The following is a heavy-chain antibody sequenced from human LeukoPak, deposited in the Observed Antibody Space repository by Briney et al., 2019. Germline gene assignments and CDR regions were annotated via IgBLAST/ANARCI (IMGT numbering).Heavy chain of an antibody. CDR2: ISCSSSYI. D-gene: IGHD2-2*01. Sequence: GGSLRLSCAASGFTFSSYSMNWVRQAPGKGLECVSSISCSSSYIYYADSVKGRFTISRDNAKNSLFLQMNSLRAEDTAIYYCARQERYCSSISCLDPWGQGTLVTVSS. J-gene: IGHJ5*02. CDR3: ARQERYCSSISCLDP. CDR1: GFTFSSYS. V-gene: IGHV3-21*01.